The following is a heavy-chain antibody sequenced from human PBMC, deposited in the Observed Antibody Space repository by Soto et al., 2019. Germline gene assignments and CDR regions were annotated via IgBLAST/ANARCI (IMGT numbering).Heavy chain of an antibody. J-gene: IGHJ3*02. V-gene: IGHV4-39*01. CDR2: IFYSGST. D-gene: IGHD6-6*01. Sequence: ETLSLTCTVSGGSISSSSHYWGWIRQPPGKGLEWIGSIFYSGSTYYNSSLKSRVTISVDTSKNHFSLKLSSVTAADTAVYYCARRLTYRSSLGAAFDIWGQGTMVTVSS. CDR1: GGSISSSSHY. CDR3: ARRLTYRSSLGAAFDI.